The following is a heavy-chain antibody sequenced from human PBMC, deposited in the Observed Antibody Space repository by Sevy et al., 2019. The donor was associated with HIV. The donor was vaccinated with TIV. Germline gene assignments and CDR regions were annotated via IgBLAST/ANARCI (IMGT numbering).Heavy chain of an antibody. CDR2: TRNKADGYTT. CDR1: GFTFSDHY. D-gene: IGHD6-13*01. CDR3: ATHAGIAAAGRGFDY. V-gene: IGHV3-72*01. Sequence: GGSLRLSCVASGFTFSDHYMEWVRQAPGKGLEWVGRTRNKADGYTTEYAASVKGRFTISRDESKNSLYVQMNSLKAEETAVYYCATHAGIAAAGRGFDYWGQGTLVTVSS. J-gene: IGHJ4*02.